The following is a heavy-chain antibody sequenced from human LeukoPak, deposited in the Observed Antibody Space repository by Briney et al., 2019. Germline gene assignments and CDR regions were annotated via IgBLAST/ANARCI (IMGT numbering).Heavy chain of an antibody. Sequence: GASVKVSCKASGYTFINYGINWVRQAPGQGLEWMGWISAYNGNTNCAQKLQDRVTVTTDTSTSTAYMELRGLRSDDTAVYYCARNCGGDCDWFDPWGQGTLVTVSS. CDR3: ARNCGGDCDWFDP. CDR1: GYTFINYG. CDR2: ISAYNGNT. V-gene: IGHV1-18*01. D-gene: IGHD2-21*01. J-gene: IGHJ5*02.